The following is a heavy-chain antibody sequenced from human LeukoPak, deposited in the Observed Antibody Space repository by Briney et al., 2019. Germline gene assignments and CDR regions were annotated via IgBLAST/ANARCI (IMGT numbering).Heavy chain of an antibody. CDR3: ARSRQLVHLTLNNWFDP. D-gene: IGHD6-13*01. V-gene: IGHV4-59*12. CDR1: GGSISSYY. Sequence: SETLSLTCTVSGGSISSYYWSWIRQPPGKGLEWIGYIYYSGSTNYNPSLKSRVTISVDKSKNQFSLKLSSVTAADTAVYYCARSRQLVHLTLNNWFDPWGQGTLVTVSS. CDR2: IYYSGST. J-gene: IGHJ5*02.